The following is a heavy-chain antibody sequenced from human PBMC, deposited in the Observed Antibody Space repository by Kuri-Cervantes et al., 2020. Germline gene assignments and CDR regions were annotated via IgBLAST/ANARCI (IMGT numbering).Heavy chain of an antibody. CDR2: IYYSGST. J-gene: IGHJ4*02. Sequence: SETLSLTCTVSGGSISSSSYYWGWIRQPPGKGLEWIGSIYYSGSTYYNPSLKSRVTISVDTSKNQFSLKLSSVTAADTAVYYCARRRPFNGATTFDYWGQGTLVTVSS. D-gene: IGHD1-26*01. CDR1: GGSISSSSYY. CDR3: ARRRPFNGATTFDY. V-gene: IGHV4-39*01.